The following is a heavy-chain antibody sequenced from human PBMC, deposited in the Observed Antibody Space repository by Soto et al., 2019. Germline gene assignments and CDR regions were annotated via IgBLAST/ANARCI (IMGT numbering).Heavy chain of an antibody. J-gene: IGHJ4*02. CDR1: GFTFSSYP. Sequence: EVQLVESGGAIVQPGGSLRLSCATSGFTFSSYPIHWVRQAPGKGPVWVSRITEDGSGTTYADSVKGRFTVTRDNVKNTMYLQMSGLGAEDTAVYHCVRGTNGWRGMDYWGQGTLVTVSS. V-gene: IGHV3-74*01. CDR3: VRGTNGWRGMDY. D-gene: IGHD2-8*01. CDR2: ITEDGSGT.